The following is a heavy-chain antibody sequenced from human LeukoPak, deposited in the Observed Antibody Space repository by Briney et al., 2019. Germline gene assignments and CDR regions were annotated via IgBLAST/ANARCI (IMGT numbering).Heavy chain of an antibody. CDR3: ASHYGSGSFYSPFDY. J-gene: IGHJ4*02. Sequence: SETLSLTCTVSGGSISSYYWSWIRQPPGKGLEWIGDIYYSGSTNYNPSLKSRVTISLDTSKKQFSLELNSVTAADTAVYYCASHYGSGSFYSPFDYWGQGTLVTVSS. CDR2: IYYSGST. CDR1: GGSISSYY. V-gene: IGHV4-59*01. D-gene: IGHD3-10*01.